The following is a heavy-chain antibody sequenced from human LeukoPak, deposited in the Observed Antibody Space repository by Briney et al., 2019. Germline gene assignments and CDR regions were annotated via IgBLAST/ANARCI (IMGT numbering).Heavy chain of an antibody. J-gene: IGHJ4*02. V-gene: IGHV3-74*01. CDR3: ARDTTPFVYSYDY. Sequence: GGSLRLSCAASGFSFNYCGMHWVRQAPGKGLVWVSRVTHDGSDTSYADSVKGRFTISRDNAKNTLYLDMNSLRAEATAVYYCARDTTPFVYSYDYWGQGTLVTVSS. D-gene: IGHD1-26*01. CDR2: VTHDGSDT. CDR1: GFSFNYCG.